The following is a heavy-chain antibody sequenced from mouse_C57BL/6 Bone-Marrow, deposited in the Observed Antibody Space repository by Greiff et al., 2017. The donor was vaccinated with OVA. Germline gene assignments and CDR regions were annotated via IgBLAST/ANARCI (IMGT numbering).Heavy chain of an antibody. D-gene: IGHD1-1*01. Sequence: EVQGVESGPGLAKPSQTLSLTCSVTGYSITSDYWNWIRKFPGNKLEYMGYISYSGSTYYNPSLKSRISITRGTSKNQYYLQLNSVTTEDTATYYCARWGTTVVAGKPYFDYWGQGTTLTVSS. V-gene: IGHV3-8*01. J-gene: IGHJ2*01. CDR3: ARWGTTVVAGKPYFDY. CDR2: ISYSGST. CDR1: GYSITSDY.